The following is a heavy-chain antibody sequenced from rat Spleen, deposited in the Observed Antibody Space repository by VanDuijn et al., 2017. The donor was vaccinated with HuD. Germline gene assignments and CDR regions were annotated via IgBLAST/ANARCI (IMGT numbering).Heavy chain of an antibody. CDR3: ARGSYRVMDA. J-gene: IGHJ4*01. V-gene: IGHV5-19*01. D-gene: IGHD1-2*01. CDR2: ISPSGGST. Sequence: EVQLVESDGGLVQPGRSLKLSCVASGFIFSNYGMHWIRQAPTKGLEWVASISPSGGSTYYRDSVKGRFTISRDNAKSTLYLQMDSLRSEDTATYYCARGSYRVMDAWGQGASVTVSS. CDR1: GFIFSNYG.